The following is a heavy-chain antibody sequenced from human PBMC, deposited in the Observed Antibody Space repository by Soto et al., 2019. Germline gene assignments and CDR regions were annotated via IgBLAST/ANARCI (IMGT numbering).Heavy chain of an antibody. J-gene: IGHJ6*02. V-gene: IGHV6-1*01. CDR2: TYYRSRWYS. D-gene: IGHD2-15*01. Sequence: LSLTFVGSGDTVSSNSVAWNWVRQSPSRGLEWLGRTYYRSRWYSDYAVSVRSRIDINADTSKNQVSLQLNSVTPEDTAVYYCARSEEDSDYYYYGMDVWGQGTTVTVSS. CDR3: ARSEEDSDYYYYGMDV. CDR1: GDTVSSNSVA.